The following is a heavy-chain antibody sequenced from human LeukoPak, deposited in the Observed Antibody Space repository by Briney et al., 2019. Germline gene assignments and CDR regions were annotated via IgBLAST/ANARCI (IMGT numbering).Heavy chain of an antibody. D-gene: IGHD3-3*01. J-gene: IGHJ4*02. CDR2: IIPMSSTT. Sequence: SVKVSCKASGYTFTSYAMNWVRQAPGQGLEWLGGIIPMSSTTKYAQNFQGRVTITADESTSTAFMELSSLRPEDTAVYYCARPRTYYDSWSGYPPFDYWGQGTLVTVSS. CDR3: ARPRTYYDSWSGYPPFDY. V-gene: IGHV1-69*13. CDR1: GYTFTSYA.